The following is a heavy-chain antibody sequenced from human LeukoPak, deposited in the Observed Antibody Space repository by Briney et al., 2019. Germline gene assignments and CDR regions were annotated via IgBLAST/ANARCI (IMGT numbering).Heavy chain of an antibody. J-gene: IGHJ4*02. CDR1: GFTFSSYA. CDR2: ISYDGSNK. D-gene: IGHD1-1*01. CDR3: ARGPPGGLSYFDY. Sequence: PGGSLRLSCAASGFTFSSYAMHWVRQAPGKGLEWVAIISYDGSNKYYADSVKGRFTISRDNSKNTLYLQMNSLRTEDTAVYYCARGPPGGLSYFDYWGQGTLVTVSS. V-gene: IGHV3-30-3*01.